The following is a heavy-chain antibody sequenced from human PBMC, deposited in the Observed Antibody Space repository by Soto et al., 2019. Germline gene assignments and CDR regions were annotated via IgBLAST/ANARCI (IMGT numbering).Heavy chain of an antibody. CDR1: GGSIRSYY. D-gene: IGHD6-19*01. CDR3: ARGSGWYYY. V-gene: IGHV4-4*08. CDR2: IYSSGIT. J-gene: IGHJ4*02. Sequence: QVQLQESGPGLVKPSETLSLTCTVSGGSIRSYYWSWIRQPPGKGLEWIGYIYSSGITNYNPSLKSRVTISVDTSKNQFSLKLSSVTAADTAVYYCARGSGWYYYWGQGILVTVSS.